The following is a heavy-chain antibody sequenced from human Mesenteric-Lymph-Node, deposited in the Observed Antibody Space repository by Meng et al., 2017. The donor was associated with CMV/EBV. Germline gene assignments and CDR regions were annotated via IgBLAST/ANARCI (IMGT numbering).Heavy chain of an antibody. V-gene: IGHV1-69*06. CDR3: ARVQAAGTVWFDP. CDR2: IIPIFGTA. CDR1: RDTFSSYA. D-gene: IGHD6-13*01. Sequence: KPSRDTFSSYAISWVRQAPGQGLEWMGGIIPIFGTATYAQKFQGRVTITADKSTSTAYMELSSLRSEDTAVYYCARVQAAGTVWFDPWGQGTLVTVSS. J-gene: IGHJ5*02.